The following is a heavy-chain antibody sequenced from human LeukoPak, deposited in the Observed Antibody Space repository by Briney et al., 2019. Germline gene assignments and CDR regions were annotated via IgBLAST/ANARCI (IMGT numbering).Heavy chain of an antibody. V-gene: IGHV3-30-3*01. J-gene: IGHJ3*02. Sequence: GGTLRLSCAASGFTFSSYARHWVRQAPGKGLEWVAVISYDGSNKYYADSVKGSFTISRNNSKNTMYLQMNSLRAEDTAVYYCERGMYSSGWDDAFDIWGQGTMVTVSS. CDR3: ERGMYSSGWDDAFDI. CDR1: GFTFSSYA. CDR2: ISYDGSNK. D-gene: IGHD6-19*01.